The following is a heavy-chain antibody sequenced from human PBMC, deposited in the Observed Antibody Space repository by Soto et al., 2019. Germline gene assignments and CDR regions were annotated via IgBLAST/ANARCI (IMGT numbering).Heavy chain of an antibody. V-gene: IGHV3-11*01. J-gene: IGHJ4*02. D-gene: IGHD3-16*01. CDR1: GFTFTDSY. CDR3: AAFKFRPVWSDS. Sequence: GGSLRLSCAASGFTFTDSYMTWGRQAPGKGLERLSYISTSGSTIFYADSVKGRFTISRDNAKNSLFLQMNSLRPDDTAFYFCAAFKFRPVWSDSWGQGTLVTVSS. CDR2: ISTSGSTI.